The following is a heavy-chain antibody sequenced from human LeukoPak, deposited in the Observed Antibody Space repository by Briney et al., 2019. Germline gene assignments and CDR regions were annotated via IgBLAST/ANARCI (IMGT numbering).Heavy chain of an antibody. D-gene: IGHD5-18*01. CDR1: GGSISNYC. CDR2: IYYSGST. V-gene: IGHV4-59*08. J-gene: IGHJ4*02. Sequence: PSETLSLTCTVSGGSISNYCCIWIRQPPGKGLEWIGYIYYSGSTNYNPSLKSRVTISVDTSKNQFSLKLSSVTAADTAVYYCARHLRKDGYSSSFDYWGQGTLVTVSS. CDR3: ARHLRKDGYSSSFDY.